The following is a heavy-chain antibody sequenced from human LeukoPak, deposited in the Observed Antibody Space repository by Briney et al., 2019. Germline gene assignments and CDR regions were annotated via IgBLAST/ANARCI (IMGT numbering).Heavy chain of an antibody. V-gene: IGHV1-18*01. D-gene: IGHD7-27*01. Sequence: ASVKVSCKASGYTFTSYGISWVRQAPGQGLEWMGWISAYNGNTNYAQKFQGRVTMTTDTSASTAYMELRSLRSDDTAVYYCASQLGTYYYYYMDVWGKGTTVTVSS. CDR2: ISAYNGNT. CDR3: ASQLGTYYYYYMDV. J-gene: IGHJ6*03. CDR1: GYTFTSYG.